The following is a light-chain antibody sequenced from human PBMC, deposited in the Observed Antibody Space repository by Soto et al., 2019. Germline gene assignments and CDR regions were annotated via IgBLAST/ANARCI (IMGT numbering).Light chain of an antibody. CDR1: QHIGSG. J-gene: IGKJ5*01. CDR2: GAS. Sequence: AIRMTQSPTSLSASTGDTVTITCRASQHIGSGLAWYQQKPGTAPKVLISGASDLHGGVPSRFSGSGSGTDFTLTITHLQSEDFATYYCQHYLNYPITFGQGTRLDMK. V-gene: IGKV1-8*01. CDR3: QHYLNYPIT.